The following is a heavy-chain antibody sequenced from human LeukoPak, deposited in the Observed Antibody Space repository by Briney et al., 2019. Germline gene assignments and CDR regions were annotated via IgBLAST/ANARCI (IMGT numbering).Heavy chain of an antibody. CDR2: IYYSGST. Sequence: SETLSLTCTVSGGSISSYYWSWIRQPPGKGLEWIGYIYYSGSTNYNPSLKSRVTISVDTSKNQFSLKLSSVTAADTAVYYCARRSWELLRGEVFYFDYWGQGTLVTVYS. D-gene: IGHD1-26*01. J-gene: IGHJ4*02. CDR3: ARRSWELLRGEVFYFDY. CDR1: GGSISSYY. V-gene: IGHV4-59*08.